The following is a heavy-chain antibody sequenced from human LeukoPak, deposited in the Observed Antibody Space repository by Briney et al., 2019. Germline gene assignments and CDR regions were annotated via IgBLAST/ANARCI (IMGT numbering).Heavy chain of an antibody. D-gene: IGHD7-27*01. CDR2: IYYTGST. CDR1: GGSVSDYY. CDR3: ASRKLGNDY. Sequence: SETLSLTCTVSGGSVSDYYWSWIRPSPGKGLEWIGYIYYTGSTSYNPSLRSRVTMSADTSKNQFSLKLSSVTAADTAVYYCASRKLGNDYWGQGTLVTVSS. V-gene: IGHV4-59*02. J-gene: IGHJ4*02.